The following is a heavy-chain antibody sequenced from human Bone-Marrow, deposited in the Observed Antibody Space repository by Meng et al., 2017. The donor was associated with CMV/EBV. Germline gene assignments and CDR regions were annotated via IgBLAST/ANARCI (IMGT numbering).Heavy chain of an antibody. V-gene: IGHV3-13*01. J-gene: IGHJ6*02. CDR1: GFTFSSYD. Sequence: GGSLRLSCAASGFTFSSYDMHWVRQATGKGLEWVSAIGTAGDTYYPGSVKGRFTISRENAKNSLYLQMNSLRAGDTAVYYCARDSFGVAHYGMDVWGQGTTVTVSS. CDR3: ARDSFGVAHYGMDV. CDR2: IGTAGDT. D-gene: IGHD3-3*01.